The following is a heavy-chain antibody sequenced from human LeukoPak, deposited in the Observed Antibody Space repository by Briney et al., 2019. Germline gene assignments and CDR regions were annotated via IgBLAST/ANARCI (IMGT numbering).Heavy chain of an antibody. V-gene: IGHV3-30*04. D-gene: IGHD2-15*01. CDR3: ARAPMSCSGGYCHYYYYMDV. CDR2: ISYDGSNK. Sequence: GGSLRLSCAASGFTFSSYAMHWVRQAPGEGLEWVAVISYDGSNKYYADSVKGRFTISRDNSKTTLYLQMTSLRAEDTAVYCCARAPMSCSGGYCHYYYYMDVWGKGTTVTISS. CDR1: GFTFSSYA. J-gene: IGHJ6*03.